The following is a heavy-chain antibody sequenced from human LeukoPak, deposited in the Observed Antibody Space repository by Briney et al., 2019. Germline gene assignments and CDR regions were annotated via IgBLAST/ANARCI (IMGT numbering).Heavy chain of an antibody. D-gene: IGHD5/OR15-5a*01. CDR3: ARVNVSTIQPFDY. Sequence: GASVKVSCKASGYTFTSYDINWARQAPGQGLEWMGWMNPNSGNTGSAQNFQGRVTMTRNTSITTAYMEVSSLRSEDTAMYYCARVNVSTIQPFDYWGQGTLVTVSS. CDR2: MNPNSGNT. J-gene: IGHJ4*02. CDR1: GYTFTSYD. V-gene: IGHV1-8*01.